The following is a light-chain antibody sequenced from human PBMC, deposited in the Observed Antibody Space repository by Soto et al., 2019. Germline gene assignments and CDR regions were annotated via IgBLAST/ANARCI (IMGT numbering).Light chain of an antibody. V-gene: IGKV3-20*01. CDR2: GAS. CDR1: QSVVTNS. J-gene: IGKJ1*01. CDR3: HQYGGARWT. Sequence: EIVLTQSPGTLSLSPGERATPSCRASQSVVTNSLAWYQQKPGQAPRLIIYGASNRATGIPDRFSGRGSGTDFTLTISRLEPEDCAVYYCHQYGGARWTFGQGTKVDIK.